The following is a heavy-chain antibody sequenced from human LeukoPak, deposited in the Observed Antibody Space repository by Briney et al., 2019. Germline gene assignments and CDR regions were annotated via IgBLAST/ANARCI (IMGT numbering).Heavy chain of an antibody. V-gene: IGHV3-7*01. Sequence: PGGSLRLSCAASGFTFSSYWMSWVRQAPGKGLEWVANIKQDGSEKYYVDSVKGRFTISRDNSKNTLYLQLSGLRPEDTAVYYCVRGVNIWGRGTLVTVSS. CDR3: VRGVNI. CDR1: GFTFSSYW. CDR2: IKQDGSEK. D-gene: IGHD3-10*01. J-gene: IGHJ4*02.